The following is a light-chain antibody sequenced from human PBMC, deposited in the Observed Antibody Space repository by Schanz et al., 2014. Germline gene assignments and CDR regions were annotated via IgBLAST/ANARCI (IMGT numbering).Light chain of an antibody. Sequence: ERVLTQSPATLSVSPGERATLSCRASVSVSSNYLAWYQQKPGQAPRLLIYAASRRAPGIPDRFSGSGSGTDFTLTISRLEPEDFAVYYCHQRSNWPLTFGGGTKVEIK. CDR3: HQRSNWPLT. CDR1: VSVSSNY. CDR2: AAS. V-gene: IGKV3D-20*02. J-gene: IGKJ4*01.